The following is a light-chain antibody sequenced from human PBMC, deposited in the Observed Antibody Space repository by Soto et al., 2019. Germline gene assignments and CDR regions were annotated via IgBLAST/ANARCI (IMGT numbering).Light chain of an antibody. J-gene: IGLJ2*01. CDR3: GTWDSSLSAVV. CDR2: DSN. Sequence: QAVVTQPPSVSAAPGQKVTISCSGSSSNIGNNYVSWYQQLPGTAPKLLIYDSNKRPSGIPDRFSGSKSGTSATLGITGLQTGDEADYYCGTWDSSLSAVVFGGGTKLTV. V-gene: IGLV1-51*01. CDR1: SSNIGNNY.